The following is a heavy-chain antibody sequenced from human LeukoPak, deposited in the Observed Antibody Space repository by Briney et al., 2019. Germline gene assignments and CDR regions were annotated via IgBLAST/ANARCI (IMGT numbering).Heavy chain of an antibody. CDR1: GFTFDDHG. V-gene: IGHV3-48*03. Sequence: AGGSLRLSCAASGFTFDDHGMIWVRQAPGKGLEWVSYISSGGSTIYYADSVRGRFTISRDNAKNSLYLQMNSLRAEDTAVYYCARAVGYSGFSDYWGQGTLVTVSS. J-gene: IGHJ4*02. CDR3: ARAVGYSGFSDY. CDR2: ISSGGSTI. D-gene: IGHD5-12*01.